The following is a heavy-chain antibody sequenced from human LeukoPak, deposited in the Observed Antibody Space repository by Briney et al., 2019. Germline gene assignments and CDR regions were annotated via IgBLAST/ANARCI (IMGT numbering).Heavy chain of an antibody. CDR1: GGSFSGYY. CDR2: ISGSGGST. Sequence: PSETLSLTCAVYGGSFSGYYWSWVRQAPGKGLEWVSAISGSGGSTYYADSVKGRFTISRDNSKNTLYLQMNSLRAEDTAVYYCAKGGTMVRGVSYWGQGTLVTVSS. D-gene: IGHD3-10*01. CDR3: AKGGTMVRGVSY. V-gene: IGHV3-23*01. J-gene: IGHJ4*02.